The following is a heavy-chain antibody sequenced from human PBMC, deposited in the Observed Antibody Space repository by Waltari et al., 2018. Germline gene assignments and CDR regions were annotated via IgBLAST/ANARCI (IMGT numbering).Heavy chain of an antibody. J-gene: IGHJ4*02. Sequence: QVQLQESGPGLVKPSETVSLTCTVSGTPISNYYWTWIRQPPGKGLEWIGYISDCGSTSYNPSLKSRVTISGDTSKNHFSLKLSSVTAADTAVYYCARTSGAAAGKFDYWGQGTLVTVSS. CDR3: ARTSGAAAGKFDY. D-gene: IGHD6-13*01. CDR2: ISDCGST. CDR1: GTPISNYY. V-gene: IGHV4-59*01.